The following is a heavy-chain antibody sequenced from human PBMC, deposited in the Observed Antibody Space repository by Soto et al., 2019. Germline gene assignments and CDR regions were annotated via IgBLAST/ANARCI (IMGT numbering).Heavy chain of an antibody. CDR1: GYTFTTYY. CDR2: IKPNSGAT. J-gene: IGHJ4*02. V-gene: IGHV1-2*02. D-gene: IGHD3-22*01. Sequence: ASVKVSCKTSGYTFTTYYLHWIRQAPGQGLEWMGWIKPNSGATHHAQKFQGRVTMTRDTSLRTAYMELDRLTSDDTAIYYCATFHYDLSVSQQYFDYWGQGTLVTVSS. CDR3: ATFHYDLSVSQQYFDY.